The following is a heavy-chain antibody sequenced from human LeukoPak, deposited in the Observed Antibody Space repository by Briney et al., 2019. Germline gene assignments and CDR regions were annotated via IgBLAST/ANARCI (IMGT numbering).Heavy chain of an antibody. J-gene: IGHJ4*02. V-gene: IGHV4-34*01. Sequence: PSETLSLTCAVYGGSFSGYYWSWIRQPPGKGLEWIGEINHSGSTNYNPSLKSRVTISVDTSKNQFSLKLSSVTAADTAVYCCARGTAYYDILTDTRKYYFDYWGQGTLVTVSS. D-gene: IGHD3-9*01. CDR2: INHSGST. CDR1: GGSFSGYY. CDR3: ARGTAYYDILTDTRKYYFDY.